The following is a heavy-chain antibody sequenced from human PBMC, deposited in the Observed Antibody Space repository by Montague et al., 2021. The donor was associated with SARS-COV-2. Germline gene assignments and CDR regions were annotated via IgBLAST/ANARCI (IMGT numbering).Heavy chain of an antibody. Sequence: CAISGDSVSRNDIAWNWFRQSPSRGLEWLGRTFYMPEWNYHYADSLKSRITIDPDTSKNQVSLQLRSVTPEDTAVYFCARVRHLGRGMGVWGQGTTVTVSS. CDR1: GDSVSRNDIA. V-gene: IGHV6-1*01. J-gene: IGHJ6*02. CDR3: ARVRHLGRGMGV. D-gene: IGHD7-27*01. CDR2: TFYMPEWNY.